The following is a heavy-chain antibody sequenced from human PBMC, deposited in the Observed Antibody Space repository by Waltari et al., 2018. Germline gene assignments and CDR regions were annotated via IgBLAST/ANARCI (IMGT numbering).Heavy chain of an antibody. CDR3: ARDWEGDRPNFDY. J-gene: IGHJ4*02. Sequence: EVQLVESGGGLVQPGGSLRLSCVASGFTFNTFWMSWVRRAPGKGMEWVTDIKQDGRDTYYADSVKGRFTVSRDNAKNSLYLQMNSLRVEDTAVYYCARDWEGDRPNFDYWGQGTLVTVSS. CDR1: GFTFNTFW. V-gene: IGHV3-7*04. CDR2: IKQDGRDT. D-gene: IGHD1-26*01.